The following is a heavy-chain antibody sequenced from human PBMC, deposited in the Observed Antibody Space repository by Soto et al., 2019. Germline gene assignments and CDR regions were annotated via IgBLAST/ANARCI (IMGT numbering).Heavy chain of an antibody. CDR1: GFTFASYV. Sequence: GGSLRLSCAGSGFTFASYVMTWVRQAPGKGLEWVSSISATGGSTYYAGSVKGRFTISRDNSKNTLYLQMNSLRAEDTAIYYCANAEHPRRSIGFDYWGQGTLVTVSS. CDR3: ANAEHPRRSIGFDY. CDR2: ISATGGST. J-gene: IGHJ4*02. V-gene: IGHV3-23*01. D-gene: IGHD3-16*02.